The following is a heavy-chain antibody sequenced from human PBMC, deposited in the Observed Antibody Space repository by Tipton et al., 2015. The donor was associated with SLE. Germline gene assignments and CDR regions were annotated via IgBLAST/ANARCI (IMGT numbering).Heavy chain of an antibody. J-gene: IGHJ5*02. V-gene: IGHV4-61*02. CDR2: IHSTGST. Sequence: TLSLTCTVSGASIYSGSYFWSWIRQPAGKGLEWIGRIHSTGSTNYNSSLESRVSMSIDASKNLFSLKLTSVTAADTAMYYCARHTGASGYDHWGRGTLLTVSS. CDR1: GASIYSGSYF. D-gene: IGHD3-22*01. CDR3: ARHTGASGYDH.